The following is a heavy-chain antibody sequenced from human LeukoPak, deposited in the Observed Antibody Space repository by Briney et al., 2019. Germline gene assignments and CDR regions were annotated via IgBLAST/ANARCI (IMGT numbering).Heavy chain of an antibody. D-gene: IGHD6-13*01. J-gene: IGHJ4*02. CDR3: ARGGSSWQSFDY. Sequence: PSETLSLTCTVSGGSFSSTTYYWSWIRQPPGKGLEWIASINYSGSTYYNPSLKSRVTISVDTSENQFSLKLSSVTAADTAVYYCARGGSSWQSFDYWGQGTLVTVSS. CDR2: INYSGST. CDR1: GGSFSSTTYY. V-gene: IGHV4-39*01.